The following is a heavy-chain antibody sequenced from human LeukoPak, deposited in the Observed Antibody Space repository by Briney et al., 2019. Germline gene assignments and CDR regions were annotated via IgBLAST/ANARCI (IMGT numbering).Heavy chain of an antibody. CDR3: ASSSTSTYYYYMDV. Sequence: GGSLRLSCAASGFTFDDYGMSWVRQAPGKGLEWVSGINWNGGSTGYADSVKGRFTISRDNAKNSLYLQMNSLRGEDTALYYCASSSTSTYYYYMDVWGKGTTVTVSS. V-gene: IGHV3-20*04. J-gene: IGHJ6*03. CDR1: GFTFDDYG. D-gene: IGHD2-2*01. CDR2: INWNGGST.